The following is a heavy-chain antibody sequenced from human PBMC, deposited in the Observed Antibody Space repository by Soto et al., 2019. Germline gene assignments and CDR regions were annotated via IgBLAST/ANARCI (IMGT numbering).Heavy chain of an antibody. Sequence: GGSLRLSCAASGFTFSDYYMSWIRQAPGKGLEWVSYISSSGSTIYYADSVKGRFTISRDNAKNSLYLQMNSLRAEDTAVYYCAREQLADPVYFDYWGQGTLVTVSS. D-gene: IGHD6-6*01. V-gene: IGHV3-11*01. CDR3: AREQLADPVYFDY. CDR1: GFTFSDYY. CDR2: ISSSGSTI. J-gene: IGHJ4*02.